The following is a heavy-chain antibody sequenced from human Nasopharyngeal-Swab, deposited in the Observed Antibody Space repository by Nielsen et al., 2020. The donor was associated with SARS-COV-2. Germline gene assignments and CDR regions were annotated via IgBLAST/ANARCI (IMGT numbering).Heavy chain of an antibody. CDR2: IFYSGST. Sequence: SETLSLTCAVYGGSFSGYYWSWIRQPPGKGLEWIGHIFYSGSTTYNPSLRSRVTISVDTSKNQFSLRLSSVTAADTAVYFCARRGNSYGGNWFDSWGLGSLVVVSS. CDR3: ARRGNSYGGNWFDS. D-gene: IGHD2/OR15-2a*01. CDR1: GGSFSGYY. J-gene: IGHJ5*01. V-gene: IGHV4-59*01.